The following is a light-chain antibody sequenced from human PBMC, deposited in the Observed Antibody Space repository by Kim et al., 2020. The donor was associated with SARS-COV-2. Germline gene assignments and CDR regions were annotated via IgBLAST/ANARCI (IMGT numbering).Light chain of an antibody. CDR2: DAS. J-gene: IGKJ2*02. Sequence: PSSLSASVGDRVTITCQASQDISNYLNWYQQKPGKAPKLLIYDASNLETGVPSRFSGSGSGTDFTFTISSLQPEDIATYYCQQYGTFGQGTKLEIK. CDR3: QQYGT. CDR1: QDISNY. V-gene: IGKV1-33*01.